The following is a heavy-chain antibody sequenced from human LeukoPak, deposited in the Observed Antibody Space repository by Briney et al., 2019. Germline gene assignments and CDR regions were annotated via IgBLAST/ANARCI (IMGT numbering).Heavy chain of an antibody. V-gene: IGHV3-11*03. CDR1: GFTLSDEY. J-gene: IGHJ4*02. Sequence: GGALRLSCAASGFTLSDEYTSWIRQAPGKGLEWVSYISNSGSYTNYADSVKGRFTISRDNAKNSLYLQMNSLRAEDTAVYYCARSRGAGPGAYFDYWGQGTLITVSS. CDR2: ISNSGSYT. D-gene: IGHD6-19*01. CDR3: ARSRGAGPGAYFDY.